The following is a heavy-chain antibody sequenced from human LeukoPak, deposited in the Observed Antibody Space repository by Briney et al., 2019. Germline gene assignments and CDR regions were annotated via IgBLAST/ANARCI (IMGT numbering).Heavy chain of an antibody. J-gene: IGHJ4*02. CDR3: ARHNPLWGY. Sequence: QPGGSLRLSCAASGFTFSSYWMSWVRQAPGKGLEWVANIKPDGSEKYYVASVKGRFTITRDNAKNSLYLQMNSLRAKNTALYYCARHNPLWGYWGQGTLVTVSS. D-gene: IGHD1-14*01. CDR1: GFTFSSYW. V-gene: IGHV3-7*04. CDR2: IKPDGSEK.